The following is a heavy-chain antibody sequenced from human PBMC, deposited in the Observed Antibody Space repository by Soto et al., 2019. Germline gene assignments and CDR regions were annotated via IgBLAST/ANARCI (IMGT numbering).Heavy chain of an antibody. CDR1: GYAFTTYG. CDR2: ISAHNGNT. D-gene: IGHD1-1*01. V-gene: IGHV1-18*01. J-gene: IGHJ4*02. Sequence: QVHLVQSGAEVKKPGASVKVSCKGSGYAFTTYGITWVRQAPGQGLEWMGWISAHNGNTNYAQKPQGRVTVTRDTSTSTAYMELRSLSADHTAVYYCARGRYGDYWGQGALVTVSS. CDR3: ARGRYGDY.